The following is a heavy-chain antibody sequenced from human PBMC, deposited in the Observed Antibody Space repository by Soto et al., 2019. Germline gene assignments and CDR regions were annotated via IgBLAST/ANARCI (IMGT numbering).Heavy chain of an antibody. Sequence: LENLSLTYAGYGGFFSGYYWSWIRQPPGKGLEWIGEINHSGSTNYNPSLKSRVTISVDTSKNQFSLKLSSVTAADTAVYYCARGRGAARPGNWFDPWGQGTLVTVSS. D-gene: IGHD6-6*01. CDR2: INHSGST. V-gene: IGHV4-34*01. CDR1: GGFFSGYY. J-gene: IGHJ5*02. CDR3: ARGRGAARPGNWFDP.